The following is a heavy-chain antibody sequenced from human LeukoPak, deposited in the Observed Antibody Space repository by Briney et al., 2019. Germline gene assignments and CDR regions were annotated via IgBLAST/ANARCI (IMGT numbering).Heavy chain of an antibody. Sequence: SETLSLTCTVSGDSISYGSSYWSWIRQPAGKGLEWIGRIYTTGSTNYNPSLKSRVTMSVVTSNNQFSLRLTSVIAADTAVYFCARGGQPDNWFHPWGQGILVTVSS. J-gene: IGHJ5*02. V-gene: IGHV4-61*02. CDR2: IYTTGST. D-gene: IGHD1-26*01. CDR1: GDSISYGSSY. CDR3: ARGGQPDNWFHP.